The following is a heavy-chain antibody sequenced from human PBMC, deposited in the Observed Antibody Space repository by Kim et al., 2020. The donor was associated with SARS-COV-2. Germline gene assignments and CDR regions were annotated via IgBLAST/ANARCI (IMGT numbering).Heavy chain of an antibody. J-gene: IGHJ4*02. CDR3: ARGGQAAYCGGDCLDDY. D-gene: IGHD2-21*01. CDR1: GGSFSSYA. CDR2: IIPIFGTA. V-gene: IGHV1-69*13. Sequence: SVKVSCKASGGSFSSYAISWVRQAPGQGLEWMGGIIPIFGTANYAQKFQGRVTITADESTSTAYMELSSLGSEDTAVYYCARGGQAAYCGGDCLDDYWGQGSLVTGSS.